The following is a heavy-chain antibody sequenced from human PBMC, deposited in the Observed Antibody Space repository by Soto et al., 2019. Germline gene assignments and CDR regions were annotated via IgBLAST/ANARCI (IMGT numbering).Heavy chain of an antibody. CDR3: ARDLWGYCGADCYPLDV. CDR2: MYNTGST. V-gene: IGHV4-59*01. J-gene: IGHJ6*02. D-gene: IGHD2-21*02. Sequence: PSDTLPLTWTVSGGSISSDSWSWIRQPPGKGLEWIGYMYNTGSTIYNPSLKSRVTISVDTSKNQFSLKLNSVTAADTAVYYCARDLWGYCGADCYPLDVWGQGTTVTVS. CDR1: GGSISSDS.